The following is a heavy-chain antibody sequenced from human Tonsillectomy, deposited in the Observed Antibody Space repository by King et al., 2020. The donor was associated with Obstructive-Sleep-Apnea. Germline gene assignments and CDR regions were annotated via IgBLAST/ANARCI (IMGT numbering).Heavy chain of an antibody. CDR1: GFTFNSYW. D-gene: IGHD2-2*01. J-gene: IGHJ6*02. V-gene: IGHV3-7*01. Sequence: VQLVESGGGLVQPGGSLRLSCAASGFTFNSYWMSWVRQAPGKGLEWVANIKKDGSETYYVDSVKGRFTISRDNAKSSLYLQMNSLRAEDTAMYYCAKCTSTSCYYYGMDVWGQGTTVTVSS. CDR2: IKKDGSET. CDR3: AKCTSTSCYYYGMDV.